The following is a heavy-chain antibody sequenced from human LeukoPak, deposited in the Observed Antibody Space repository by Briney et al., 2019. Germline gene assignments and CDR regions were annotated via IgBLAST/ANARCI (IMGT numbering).Heavy chain of an antibody. Sequence: GGSLRLSCSASGFNFNTYSMNWVRPAPGKGLEWVSSISVSSMYIDFADSVKGRFTVSRDNAKNSMYLQMNNLRVEDTAVYYCVRDRTPTNWYGDWFDPWGQGTLVIVSS. CDR1: GFNFNTYS. J-gene: IGHJ5*02. CDR2: ISVSSMYI. CDR3: VRDRTPTNWYGDWFDP. V-gene: IGHV3-21*01. D-gene: IGHD3-10*01.